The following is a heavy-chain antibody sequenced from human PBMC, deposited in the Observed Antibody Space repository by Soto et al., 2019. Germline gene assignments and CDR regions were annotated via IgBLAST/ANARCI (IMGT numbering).Heavy chain of an antibody. D-gene: IGHD6-13*01. J-gene: IGHJ3*02. CDR3: ARPLGAGAAAGRNSFEI. CDR1: GGSLSHYY. V-gene: IGHV4-34*01. CDR2: INDSGST. Sequence: SETLSLTCAVYGGSLSHYYWTWVRQPPGKGLEWIGEINDSGSTNYNPSLKSRVSIAVDTSKNQFSLKLSSLTAADTAVFYCARPLGAGAAAGRNSFEIWGQGTMVTVS.